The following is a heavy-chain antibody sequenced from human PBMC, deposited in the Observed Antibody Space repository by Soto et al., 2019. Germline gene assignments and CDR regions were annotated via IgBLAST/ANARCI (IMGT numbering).Heavy chain of an antibody. CDR3: ARVMGDGYNYQYYYYGMDV. Sequence: PGGSLRLSCAASGFTVSSNYMSWVRQAPGKGLEWVSVIYSGGSTYYADSVKGRFTISRDNSKNTLYLQMNSLRAEDTAVYYCARVMGDGYNYQYYYYGMDVWGQGTTVTVSS. D-gene: IGHD5-12*01. V-gene: IGHV3-53*01. J-gene: IGHJ6*02. CDR1: GFTVSSNY. CDR2: IYSGGST.